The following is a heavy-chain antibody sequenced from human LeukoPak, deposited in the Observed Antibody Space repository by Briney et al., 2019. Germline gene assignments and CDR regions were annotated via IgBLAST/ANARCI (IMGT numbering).Heavy chain of an antibody. CDR2: IYYSGST. D-gene: IGHD2-21*01. J-gene: IGHJ4*02. V-gene: IGHV4-38-2*02. CDR3: ARATWVGIQGPIDY. Sequence: SETLSLTCTVSGYSISSGYYWAWIRQPPGKGLEWIGSIYYSGSTYYNPSLKSRVTISVDTSKNQFSLKLSSVTAADTAVYYCARATWVGIQGPIDYWGQGTLVTVSS. CDR1: GYSISSGYY.